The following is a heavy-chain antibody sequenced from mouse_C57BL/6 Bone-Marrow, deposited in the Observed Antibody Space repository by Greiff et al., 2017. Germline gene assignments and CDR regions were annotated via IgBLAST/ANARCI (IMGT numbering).Heavy chain of an antibody. CDR1: GFNIKDDY. J-gene: IGHJ3*01. CDR3: IRCIAAPFAY. Sequence: EVQLQQSGAELVRPGASVKLSCTASGFNIKDDYMHWVKQRPEQGLEWIGWIDPENGDTEYASKFQGKATITADTSSNTAYLQLSSLTADDVSVYYCIRCIAAPFAYWGQGTMVTVSA. CDR2: IDPENGDT. V-gene: IGHV14-4*01.